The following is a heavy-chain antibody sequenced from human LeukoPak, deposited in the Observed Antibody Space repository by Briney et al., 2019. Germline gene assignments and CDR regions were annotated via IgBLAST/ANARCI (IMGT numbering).Heavy chain of an antibody. D-gene: IGHD3-3*01. V-gene: IGHV4-39*01. CDR2: IYYSGST. CDR3: ARAYDFWSGNYYYYMDV. J-gene: IGHJ6*03. CDR1: GGSISSSSYY. Sequence: PSETLSLTCTVSGGSISSSSYYWGWIRQPPGRGLEWIGSIYYSGSTYYNPSLKSRVTISVDTSKNQFSLKLSSVTAADTAVYYCARAYDFWSGNYYYYMDVWGKGTTVTVSS.